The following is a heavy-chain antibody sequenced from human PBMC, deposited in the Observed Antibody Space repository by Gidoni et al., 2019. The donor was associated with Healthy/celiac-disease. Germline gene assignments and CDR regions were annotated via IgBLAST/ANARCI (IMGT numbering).Heavy chain of an antibody. V-gene: IGHV4-59*01. Sequence: QVQLQESGPGLVKPSETLSLTCTVSGGSISSYYWSWIRQPPGKGLEWIGYIYYSGSTNYNPSLKSRVTISVHTSKNQFSLKLSSVTAADTAVYYCAGGRATRKYYFDYWGQGTLVTVSS. CDR3: AGGRATRKYYFDY. CDR2: IYYSGST. CDR1: GGSISSYY. D-gene: IGHD3-16*01. J-gene: IGHJ4*02.